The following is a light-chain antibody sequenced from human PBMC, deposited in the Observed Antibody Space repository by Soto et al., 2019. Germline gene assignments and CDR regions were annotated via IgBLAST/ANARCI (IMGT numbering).Light chain of an antibody. J-gene: IGKJ1*01. CDR2: DAS. Sequence: ILMTQSPATLSVSPGERATLSCRASQSVSSNLAWYQQKPGQAPRLLIYDASTRATGIPARFSGSGSGTEFTITISGLQSEDFAVYYYQQYNNWPPWTFGQGTKVEIK. CDR1: QSVSSN. CDR3: QQYNNWPPWT. V-gene: IGKV3-15*01.